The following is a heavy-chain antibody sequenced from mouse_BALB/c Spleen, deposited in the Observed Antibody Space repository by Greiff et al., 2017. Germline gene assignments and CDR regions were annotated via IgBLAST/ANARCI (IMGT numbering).Heavy chain of an antibody. J-gene: IGHJ4*01. CDR1: GFNIKDTY. CDR3: ARFDGFLYAMDY. V-gene: IGHV14-3*02. Sequence: EVKLVESGAELVKPGASVKLSCTASGFNIKDTYMHWVKQRPEQGLEWIGRIDPANGNTKYDPKFQGKATITADTSSNTAYLQLSSLTSEDTAVYYCARFDGFLYAMDYWGQGTSVTVSS. CDR2: IDPANGNT. D-gene: IGHD2-3*01.